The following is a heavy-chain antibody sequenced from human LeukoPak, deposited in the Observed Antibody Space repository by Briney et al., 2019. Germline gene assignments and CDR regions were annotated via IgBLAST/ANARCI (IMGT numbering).Heavy chain of an antibody. CDR3: ARGLRGWNFDY. D-gene: IGHD6-19*01. CDR1: GGSISSYY. J-gene: IGHJ4*02. Sequence: SETLSLTCTVSGGSISSYYWSWIRQPPGKGLEWIGYIYYSGSTNCNPSLKSRVTISVDTSKNQFSLKLSSVTAADTAVYYCARGLRGWNFDYWGQGTLVTVSS. CDR2: IYYSGST. V-gene: IGHV4-59*01.